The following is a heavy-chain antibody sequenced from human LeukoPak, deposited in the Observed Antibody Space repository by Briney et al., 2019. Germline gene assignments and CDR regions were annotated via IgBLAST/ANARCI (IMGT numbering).Heavy chain of an antibody. J-gene: IGHJ4*02. D-gene: IGHD3-22*01. CDR1: GFTFSYYT. V-gene: IGHV3-30-3*01. CDR3: ARVLNYYDSSGYYFSY. Sequence: PGRSLRLSCAASGFTFSYYTMHWVRQARGKGLEWVAVISYDGNNEYYADSVKRRFTISRDNSKNTLYLQMKSLRVEDTAVYYCARVLNYYDSSGYYFSYWGQGTLVTVSS. CDR2: ISYDGNNE.